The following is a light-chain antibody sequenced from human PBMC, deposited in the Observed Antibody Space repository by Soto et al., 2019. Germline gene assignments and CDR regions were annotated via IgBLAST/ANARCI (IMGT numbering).Light chain of an antibody. Sequence: QSVLTQPPSASGSPGQSVTISCSGTSSDIGGYTYVSWYQHHSGKAPKLMIYEVSKRPSGVPDRFSGSKSGNTASLTVSGLQAEDEADYYCSSYANSNNYVFGTGTKVTVL. J-gene: IGLJ1*01. V-gene: IGLV2-8*01. CDR3: SSYANSNNYV. CDR1: SSDIGGYTY. CDR2: EVS.